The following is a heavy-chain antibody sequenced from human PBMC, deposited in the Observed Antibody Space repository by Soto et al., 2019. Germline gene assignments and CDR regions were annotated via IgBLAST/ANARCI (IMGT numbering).Heavy chain of an antibody. V-gene: IGHV3-33*01. CDR2: IWYDGSNK. J-gene: IGHJ6*02. CDR3: AREFLGANFDSGLAAYYYYYGMDV. D-gene: IGHD3-9*01. Sequence: PGGSLRLSCAASGFTFSSYGMHWVRQAPGKGLEWVTVIWYDGSNKYYADYVKGRFTISRDNSKNTLYLQMNSLRAEDTAVYYCAREFLGANFDSGLAAYYYYYGMDVWGQGTTVTVSS. CDR1: GFTFSSYG.